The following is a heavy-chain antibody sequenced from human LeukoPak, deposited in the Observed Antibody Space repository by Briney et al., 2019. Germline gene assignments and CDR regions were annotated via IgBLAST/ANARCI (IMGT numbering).Heavy chain of an antibody. CDR3: ARAWYNWNYALGTQNLYYFDY. CDR1: GGSISSGGYY. D-gene: IGHD1-7*01. CDR2: IYYSGST. Sequence: SETLSLTCTVSGGSISSGGYYWSWIRQHPGKGLEWIGYIYYSGSTYYNPSLKSRVTISVDTSKNQFSLKLSFVTAADTAVYYCARAWYNWNYALGTQNLYYFDYWGQGTLVTVSS. J-gene: IGHJ4*02. V-gene: IGHV4-31*03.